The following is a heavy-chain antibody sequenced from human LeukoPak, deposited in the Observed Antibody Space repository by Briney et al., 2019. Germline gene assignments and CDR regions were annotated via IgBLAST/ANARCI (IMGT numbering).Heavy chain of an antibody. CDR3: ARFGSGWWYNDY. J-gene: IGHJ4*02. CDR2: IYYSGST. CDR1: GDSISSSSYY. V-gene: IGHV4-39*07. Sequence: SETLSLTCTVSGDSISSSSYYWGWIRQPPGKGLEWIGSIYYSGSTYYNPSLKSRVTISVDTSRNQFSLKLSSVTAADTAVYYCARFGSGWWYNDYWGQGTLVTVSS. D-gene: IGHD6-19*01.